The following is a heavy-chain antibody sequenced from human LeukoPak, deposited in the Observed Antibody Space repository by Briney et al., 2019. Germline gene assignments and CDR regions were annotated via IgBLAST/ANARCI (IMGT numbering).Heavy chain of an antibody. D-gene: IGHD1-1*01. J-gene: IGHJ4*02. V-gene: IGHV3-30*02. CDR1: GFTFSIYG. CDR2: IRPDGSNK. CDR3: AKDKGYAFDY. Sequence: GGSLRLSCAASGFTFSIYGMHWVRQAPGKGLEWVAFIRPDGSNKYYAGSVKGRFTISRDNSKNTLYLQMDSLRAEDTAVYYCAKDKGYAFDYWGQGTLVTVSS.